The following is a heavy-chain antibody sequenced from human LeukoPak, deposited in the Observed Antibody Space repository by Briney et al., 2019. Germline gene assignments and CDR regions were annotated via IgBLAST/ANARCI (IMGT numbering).Heavy chain of an antibody. V-gene: IGHV1-46*03. CDR3: AGETDVFDY. CDR1: GHTFTSNF. Sequence: ASVKVSCKASGHTFTSNFMHWVRQAPGQGLEWMAVLNPSDGDTTYAQKLQGRITVTRDTSTGTVYMELSSLRSEDTAVYYCAGETDVFDYWGQGTLVTVSS. J-gene: IGHJ4*02. CDR2: LNPSDGDT.